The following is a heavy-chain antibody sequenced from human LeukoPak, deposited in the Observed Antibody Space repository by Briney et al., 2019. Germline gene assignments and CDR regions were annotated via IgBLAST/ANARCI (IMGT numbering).Heavy chain of an antibody. Sequence: GGSLRLSCAASGFTFSDHYMSWRRQAPGKGLEWLSYISTSGTTIYYADSVKGRLTTSRDNAKNSLYLQMNSLRPEDTAVYYCVRGAGPLFDPWGQGTLVTVSS. CDR2: ISTSGTTI. J-gene: IGHJ5*02. V-gene: IGHV3-11*01. CDR3: VRGAGPLFDP. CDR1: GFTFSDHY.